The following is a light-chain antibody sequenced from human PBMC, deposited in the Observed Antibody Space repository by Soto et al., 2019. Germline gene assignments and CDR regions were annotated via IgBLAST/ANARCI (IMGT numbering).Light chain of an antibody. CDR3: QQYNNWPIT. V-gene: IGKV3D-15*01. CDR1: QSVGSN. J-gene: IGKJ5*01. Sequence: DIVMTQSPATLSVSPGGRATLSCRASQSVGSNVAWYQQRPGQAPRLLIYGASSRATGIPDRLSGSGSGTDFTLTISSLEPEDLAVYYCQQYNNWPITFGQGTRLEIK. CDR2: GAS.